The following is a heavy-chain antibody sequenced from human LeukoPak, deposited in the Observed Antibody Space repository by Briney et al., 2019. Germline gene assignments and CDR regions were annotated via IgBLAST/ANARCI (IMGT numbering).Heavy chain of an antibody. CDR3: STEDKYCTTTTCADY. V-gene: IGHV1-2*02. D-gene: IGHD2-2*01. J-gene: IGHJ4*02. CDR1: GYTFTTYY. CDR2: MRPTSGDS. Sequence: ASVKVSCKASGYTFTTYYVHWVRQAPGQGLEWMGYMRPTSGDSNFAQNFQDSVTMTRDTSISTAYLELSRLTSDDTAVYYCSTEDKYCTTTTCADYWGQGTLVTVSS.